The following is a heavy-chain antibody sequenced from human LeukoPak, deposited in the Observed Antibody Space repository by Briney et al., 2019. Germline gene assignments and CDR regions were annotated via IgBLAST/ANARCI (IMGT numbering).Heavy chain of an antibody. CDR2: ISGSGGST. CDR3: AKMGEDYDFWSGYTLWFDP. CDR1: GFTFSSYA. D-gene: IGHD3-3*01. V-gene: IGHV3-23*01. Sequence: PGGSLRLSCAASGFTFSSYAMSWVRQAPGKGLEWVSAISGSGGSTYYADSVKGRFTISRDNSKNTLYLQMNSLRAEDTTVYYCAKMGEDYDFWSGYTLWFDPWGQGTLVTVSS. J-gene: IGHJ5*01.